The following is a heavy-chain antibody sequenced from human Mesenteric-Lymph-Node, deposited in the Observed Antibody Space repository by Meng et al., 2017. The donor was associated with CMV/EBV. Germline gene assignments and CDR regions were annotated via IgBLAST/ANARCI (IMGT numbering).Heavy chain of an antibody. CDR1: GFTFTDYN. CDR2: ISLNSGVT. Sequence: ASVKVSCKASGFTFTDYNLQWVRQAPGQGPEWMGWISLNSGVTNSAQKFQGRVTMTRDTSFSTAYMELNRLRSDDTAVYYCARAVADTYGMDVWGQGTTVTVSS. D-gene: IGHD6-19*01. J-gene: IGHJ6*02. CDR3: ARAVADTYGMDV. V-gene: IGHV1-2*02.